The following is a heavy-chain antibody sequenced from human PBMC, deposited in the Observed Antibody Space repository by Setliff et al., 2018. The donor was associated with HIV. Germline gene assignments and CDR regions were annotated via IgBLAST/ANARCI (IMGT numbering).Heavy chain of an antibody. V-gene: IGHV7-4-1*02. J-gene: IGHJ4*02. CDR2: INTETGNP. D-gene: IGHD1-26*01. CDR3: ARVGSYWSTFDY. Sequence: GASVKVSCKASGYTLTTFGISWVRQARGQGLEWMGWINTETGNPMYAQGFRGRFVFSLDTSVSTAYLQITSLKTEDTAMYYCARVGSYWSTFDYWGQGALVTSPQ. CDR1: GYTLTTFG.